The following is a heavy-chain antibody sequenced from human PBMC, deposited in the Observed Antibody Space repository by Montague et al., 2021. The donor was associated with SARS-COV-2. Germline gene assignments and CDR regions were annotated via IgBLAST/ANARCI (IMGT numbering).Heavy chain of an antibody. CDR3: ARDQRYNWNYYYYYGMDV. D-gene: IGHD1-20*01. J-gene: IGHJ6*02. CDR2: IYYSGST. Sequence: SETLSLTCTVSGGSISSSSYYWGWLPQPPGKGLEWIGSIYYSGSTYYNPSLKSRVTISIDASKNQFSLKLSSVTAADTAVYYCARDQRYNWNYYYYYGMDVWGQGTTVAVSS. CDR1: GGSISSSSYY. V-gene: IGHV4-39*07.